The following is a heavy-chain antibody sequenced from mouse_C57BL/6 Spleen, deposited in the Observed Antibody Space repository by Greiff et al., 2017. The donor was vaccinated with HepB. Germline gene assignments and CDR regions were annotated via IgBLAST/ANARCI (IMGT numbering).Heavy chain of an antibody. J-gene: IGHJ2*01. D-gene: IGHD1-1*01. V-gene: IGHV5-17*01. CDR3: ARVNLFYFDY. Sequence: EVKVEESGGGLVKPGGSLKLSCAASGFTFSDYGMHWVRQAPEKGLEWVAYISSGSSTIYYADTVKGRFTISRDNAKNTLFLQMTSLRSEDTAMYYCARVNLFYFDYWGQGTTLTVSS. CDR2: ISSGSSTI. CDR1: GFTFSDYG.